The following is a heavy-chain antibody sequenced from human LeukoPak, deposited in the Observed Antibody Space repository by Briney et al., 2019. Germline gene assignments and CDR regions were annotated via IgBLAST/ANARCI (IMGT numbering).Heavy chain of an antibody. CDR3: ARDSTGRSYGEIDY. V-gene: IGHV1-18*04. Sequence: ASVKVSYKASGYTFTSYGISWVRQAPGQGLEWMGWISAYNGNTNYAQKLQGRVTMTTDTSTSTAYMELRSLRSDDTAVYYCARDSTGRSYGEIDYWGQGTLVTVSS. D-gene: IGHD5-18*01. CDR1: GYTFTSYG. CDR2: ISAYNGNT. J-gene: IGHJ4*02.